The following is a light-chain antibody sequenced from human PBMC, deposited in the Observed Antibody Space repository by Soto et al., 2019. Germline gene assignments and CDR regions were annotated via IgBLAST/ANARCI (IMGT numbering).Light chain of an antibody. CDR1: QSVSSY. V-gene: IGKV3-11*01. CDR3: QQHSNWPPIT. CDR2: DAS. J-gene: IGKJ5*01. Sequence: EIVLTQSPATLSLSPGARATLSCRASQSVSSYLAWYQQKPGQAPKLLIYDASDRDTGIPGRFSGSGSGTDFPLSISSLEPEDFAVYYCQQHSNWPPITFGQGTRLEIK.